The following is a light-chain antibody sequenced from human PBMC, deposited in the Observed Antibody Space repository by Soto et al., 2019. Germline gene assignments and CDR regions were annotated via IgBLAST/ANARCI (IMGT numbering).Light chain of an antibody. J-gene: IGKJ4*01. Sequence: IVMTQSPATLPVSPGERATLSCRTSQSVDSRLAWYQHKPGQAPRLLIYGASNRDTGIPARFSGSGSGTEFTLTIDSLQSEDFAIYFCQQYNNWPGTFGGGTKVDIK. CDR3: QQYNNWPGT. CDR2: GAS. V-gene: IGKV3-15*01. CDR1: QSVDSR.